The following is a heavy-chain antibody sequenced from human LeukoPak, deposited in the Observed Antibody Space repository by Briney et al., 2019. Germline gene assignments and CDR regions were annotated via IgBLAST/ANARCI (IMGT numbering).Heavy chain of an antibody. CDR1: GFTFSSYS. D-gene: IGHD5-18*01. Sequence: GGSLRLSCAASGFTFSSYSMNWVRQAPGKGMEWVSSISSSGNSINYADSVEGRFTISRDNVNISLYMQMNSLGAEDTAVYYCARGEDTALVTGGYNWFDPWGQGTLVTVSS. CDR2: ISSSGNSI. J-gene: IGHJ5*02. CDR3: ARGEDTALVTGGYNWFDP. V-gene: IGHV3-21*01.